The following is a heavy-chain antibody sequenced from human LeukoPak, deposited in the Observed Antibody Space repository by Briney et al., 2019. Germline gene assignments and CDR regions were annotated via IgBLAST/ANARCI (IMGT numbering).Heavy chain of an antibody. CDR1: GFTFSNYA. V-gene: IGHV3-23*01. Sequence: GGSLRLSCAASGFTFSNYAMSWVRQAPGKGLERVSAITGGGSGIYYADSMKSRFTISRDNSKNTLYLQINSLRAEDTAVYYCAKWGDYDVLTGYYVSDYWGQGTLVTVSS. J-gene: IGHJ4*02. CDR3: AKWGDYDVLTGYYVSDY. D-gene: IGHD3-9*01. CDR2: ITGGGSGI.